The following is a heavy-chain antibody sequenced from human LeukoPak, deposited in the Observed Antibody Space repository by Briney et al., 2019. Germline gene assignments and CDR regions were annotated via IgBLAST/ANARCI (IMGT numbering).Heavy chain of an antibody. D-gene: IGHD5-12*01. CDR2: MSNSDII. J-gene: IGHJ5*02. Sequence: GGSLRLSCADSGFTLRTFSMTWVRQAPGKGLEWVSYMSNSDIIYYRDAVKGRFTISRDTAKNSLNLEMKDLRVEDTGTYFCARDIVAPIRGALHNWFDPWGQGTLVTVSS. CDR3: ARDIVAPIRGALHNWFDP. V-gene: IGHV3-48*01. CDR1: GFTLRTFS.